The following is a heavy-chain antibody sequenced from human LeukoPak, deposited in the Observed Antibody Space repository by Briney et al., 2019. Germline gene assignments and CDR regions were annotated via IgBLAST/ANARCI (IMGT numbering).Heavy chain of an antibody. Sequence: RGSLRLSCAASGFTFSSYAMSWVRQAPGKGLEWVSAISGSGGSTYYADSVKGRFTISRDNSKNTLYLQMNSLRAEDTAVYYCAKAPPTVTTPRLKTHYFDYWGQGTLVTVSS. CDR1: GFTFSSYA. CDR2: ISGSGGST. J-gene: IGHJ4*02. CDR3: AKAPPTVTTPRLKTHYFDY. D-gene: IGHD4-17*01. V-gene: IGHV3-23*01.